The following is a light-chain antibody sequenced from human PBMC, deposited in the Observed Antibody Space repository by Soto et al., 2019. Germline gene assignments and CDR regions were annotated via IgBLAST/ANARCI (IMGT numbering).Light chain of an antibody. CDR3: QQYNLWPYT. CDR1: QSVSSN. Sequence: EIVMTQSPATLSVSPGERATLSCRASQSVSSNLAWYQQKPGQAPRLLIYGASTRAAGIPARFSGSGSGTEFTRTITSLQSEDFAVYYCQQYNLWPYTFGQGTKLEIK. V-gene: IGKV3-15*01. J-gene: IGKJ2*01. CDR2: GAS.